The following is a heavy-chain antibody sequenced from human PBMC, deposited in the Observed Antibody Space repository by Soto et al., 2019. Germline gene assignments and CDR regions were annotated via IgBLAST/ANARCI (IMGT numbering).Heavy chain of an antibody. J-gene: IGHJ3*02. D-gene: IGHD3-10*01. V-gene: IGHV1-18*01. CDR3: AREYYYGSGSYSRAFDI. CDR1: GYTFTSYG. Sequence: ASVKVSCKASGYTFTSYGISWVRQAPGQGLEWMGWISAYNGNTNYVQKLQGRVTMTTDTSTSTAYMELRSLRSDDTAVYYCAREYYYGSGSYSRAFDIWGQGTMVTVSS. CDR2: ISAYNGNT.